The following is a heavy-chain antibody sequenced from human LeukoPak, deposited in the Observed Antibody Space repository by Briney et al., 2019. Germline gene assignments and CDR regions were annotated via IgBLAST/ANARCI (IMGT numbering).Heavy chain of an antibody. CDR2: IYYSGST. J-gene: IGHJ2*01. D-gene: IGHD3-3*01. CDR3: ARGPSYDFWSGYYTPCWYFDL. Sequence: PSETLSLTCTVSGGSISSYYWSWIRQPPGKGLEWIGYIYYSGSTNYNPSLKSRVTISVDTSKNQFSLKLSSVTAADTAVYYCARGPSYDFWSGYYTPCWYFDLWGRGTLVTVSS. CDR1: GGSISSYY. V-gene: IGHV4-59*01.